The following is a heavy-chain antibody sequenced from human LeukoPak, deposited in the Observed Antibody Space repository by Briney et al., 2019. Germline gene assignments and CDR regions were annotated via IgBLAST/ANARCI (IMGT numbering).Heavy chain of an antibody. Sequence: GGSLRLSCVASGFTLSSYGMHWVRQAPGKGLEWVAFVRYDGSNKYYAVSVKGRFTISRDNSKNTMYLQMNSLRVEDTAVYYCAKDRGSSWTFDYWGQGTLVTVSS. J-gene: IGHJ4*02. CDR1: GFTLSSYG. CDR2: VRYDGSNK. D-gene: IGHD6-13*01. CDR3: AKDRGSSWTFDY. V-gene: IGHV3-30*02.